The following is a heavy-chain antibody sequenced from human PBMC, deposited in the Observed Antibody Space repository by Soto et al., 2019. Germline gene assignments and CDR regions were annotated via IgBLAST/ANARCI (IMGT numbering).Heavy chain of an antibody. V-gene: IGHV5-51*01. Sequence: PGGSLKISCKGSGYSFTSYWIGWVRQMPGKGLEWMGIIYPGDSDTRYSPSFQGQVTISADKSISTAYLQWSSLKASDTAMYYCARHHPSITIFGVARDAFDIWGQGTMVTVSS. CDR2: IYPGDSDT. D-gene: IGHD3-3*01. J-gene: IGHJ3*02. CDR1: GYSFTSYW. CDR3: ARHHPSITIFGVARDAFDI.